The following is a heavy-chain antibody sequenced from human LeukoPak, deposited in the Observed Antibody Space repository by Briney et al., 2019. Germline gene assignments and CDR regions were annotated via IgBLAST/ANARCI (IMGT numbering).Heavy chain of an antibody. CDR3: ASLIWGGGFDI. Sequence: QSGGSLRLSCAASGFTFSSYWMSWVRQAPGKGLEWVANIKQDGSGKYYVDSVKGRFTISRDNAKNSLYLQTNSLRAEDTAVYYCASLIWGGGFDIWGQGTMVTVSS. V-gene: IGHV3-7*01. CDR2: IKQDGSGK. CDR1: GFTFSSYW. D-gene: IGHD3-16*01. J-gene: IGHJ3*02.